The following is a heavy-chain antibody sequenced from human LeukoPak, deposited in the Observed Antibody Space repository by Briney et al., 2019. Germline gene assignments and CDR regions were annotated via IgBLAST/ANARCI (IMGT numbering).Heavy chain of an antibody. V-gene: IGHV3-7*01. CDR2: INPDGSQK. J-gene: IGHJ4*02. CDR3: AKLLGTATTYDS. CDR1: GFTFSGNW. D-gene: IGHD5-24*01. Sequence: GGSLRLSCEASGFTFSGNWMSWVRQAPGKGLEWVASINPDGSQKLYVDSVKGRFTISRDNTKSSPYLQMNSLGAEDTAMYYCAKLLGTATTYDSWGQGTRVTVSS.